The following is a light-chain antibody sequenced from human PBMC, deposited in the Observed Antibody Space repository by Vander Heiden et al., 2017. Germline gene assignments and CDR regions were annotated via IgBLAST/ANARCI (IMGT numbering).Light chain of an antibody. J-gene: IGKJ1*01. CDR3: LQHNSYPWT. Sequence: DIQMTQSPSSLSASVGDRVTLTCRASQGIRNESGWYQQKPGKAPKRLIYAASSLQSGVPSRFSGSGSGTEFTLTISSLQPEDFATYYCLQHNSYPWTFGQGTKVEIK. CDR2: AAS. CDR1: QGIRNE. V-gene: IGKV1-17*01.